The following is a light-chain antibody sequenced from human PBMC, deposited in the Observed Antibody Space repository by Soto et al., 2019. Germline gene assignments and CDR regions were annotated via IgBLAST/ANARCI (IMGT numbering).Light chain of an antibody. CDR1: QSVSSY. V-gene: IGKV3-11*01. CDR2: DAS. CDR3: HNYET. J-gene: IGKJ1*01. Sequence: ENLLTQSPSTLSLSPRERATLSCWASQSVSSYLAWYQQNPGQAPRLLIYDASNRATGIPARFSGSGSGTEFTLTISRLEPEDFTMYYCHNYETFAQGTMA.